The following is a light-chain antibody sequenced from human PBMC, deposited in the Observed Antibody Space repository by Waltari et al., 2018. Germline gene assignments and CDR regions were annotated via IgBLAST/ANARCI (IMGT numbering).Light chain of an antibody. J-gene: IGLJ2*01. CDR3: AAWDDSLNVL. CDR2: RNN. V-gene: IGLV1-44*01. CDR1: RSNSGSNR. Sequence: QSVLTQPPSASGTPGQRVTTSCSGSRSNSGSNRVNWYQQPPGTAPNLLIYRNNQPPSGVPHRFSGSTSGPSASLAISGLQSGDAADYYCAAWDDSLNVLFGGGTKLTVL.